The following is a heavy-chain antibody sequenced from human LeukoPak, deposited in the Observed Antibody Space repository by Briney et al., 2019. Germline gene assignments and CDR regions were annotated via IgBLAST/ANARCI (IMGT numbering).Heavy chain of an antibody. CDR1: GYTFTAYQ. V-gene: IGHV1-2*02. CDR3: ASQAYNYYDSSGYYYV. D-gene: IGHD3-22*01. J-gene: IGHJ4*02. CDR2: INPNSGGT. Sequence: GASVKVSCKTSGYTFTAYQIHWVRQAPGQGLEWMGWINPNSGGTNYAQKFQGRVTMTRDTSISTAYMELSRLRSDDTAVYYCASQAYNYYDSSGYYYVWGQGTLVTVSS.